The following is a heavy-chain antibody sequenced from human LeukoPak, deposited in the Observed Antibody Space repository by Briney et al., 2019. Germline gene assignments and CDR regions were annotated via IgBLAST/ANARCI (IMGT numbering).Heavy chain of an antibody. CDR3: ARDRDYVPVH. Sequence: GGSLRLSCAASGFTFNICWMHWVRQAPGQGLVWVSRINSDGSATTYADSVKGRFTISRDNAKNTLYLHMYSLTAEDTAVYYCARDRDYVPVHWGQGTLVTVSS. V-gene: IGHV3-74*01. CDR2: INSDGSAT. J-gene: IGHJ4*02. CDR1: GFTFNICW. D-gene: IGHD4/OR15-4a*01.